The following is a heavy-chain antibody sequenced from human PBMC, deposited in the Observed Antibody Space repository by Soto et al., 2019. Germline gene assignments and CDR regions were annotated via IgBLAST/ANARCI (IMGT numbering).Heavy chain of an antibody. CDR2: ISYDGSNK. J-gene: IGHJ6*02. CDR1: GFTFSSYG. CDR3: AKILYSSSWYYYYGMDV. V-gene: IGHV3-30*18. D-gene: IGHD6-6*01. Sequence: GGSLRLSCAASGFTFSSYGMHWVRQAPGKGLEWVAVISYDGSNKYYADSVKGRFTISRDNSKNTLYLQMNSLRAEDTAVYYCAKILYSSSWYYYYGMDVWGQGTMVTVSS.